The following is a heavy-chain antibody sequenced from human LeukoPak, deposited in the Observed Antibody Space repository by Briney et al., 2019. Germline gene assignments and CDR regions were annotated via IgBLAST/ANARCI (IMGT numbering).Heavy chain of an antibody. CDR3: ARAEFPFRYFQH. V-gene: IGHV1-18*01. CDR1: GYTSTSYG. D-gene: IGHD2-21*01. J-gene: IGHJ1*01. CDR2: ISAYNGNT. Sequence: ASVKVSCKASGYTSTSYGISWVRQAPGQGLEWMGWISAYNGNTNYAQKLQGRVTMTTDTSTSTAYMELRSLRSDDTAVYYCARAEFPFRYFQHWGQGTLVTVSS.